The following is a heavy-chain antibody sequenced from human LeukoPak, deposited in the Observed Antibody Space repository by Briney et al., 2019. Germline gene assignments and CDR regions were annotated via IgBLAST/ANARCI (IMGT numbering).Heavy chain of an antibody. CDR1: GFTFSSYS. D-gene: IGHD5-18*01. V-gene: IGHV3-21*01. CDR3: ARAPTMVTMYYFDY. CDR2: ISSSSSYI. J-gene: IGHJ4*02. Sequence: GGSLRLSCAASGFTFSSYSMNWVRQAPGKGLEWVSSISSSSSYIYYADSVKGRFTISRDNAKNSLYLQMNSLRAEDTAVYYCARAPTMVTMYYFDYWGQGTLVTVSS.